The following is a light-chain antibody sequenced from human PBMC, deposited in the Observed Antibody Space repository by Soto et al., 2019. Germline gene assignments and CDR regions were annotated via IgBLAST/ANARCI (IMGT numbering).Light chain of an antibody. CDR2: SNN. J-gene: IGLJ1*01. Sequence: QSVLTQPPSASGTPGQRVTISCSGGSSNIGSNAVNWYRQLPGTAPKLLIHSNNQRPSGVPDRFSGSKSGTSASLAIRGLQSEDEADYYCAAWDDSLNGYVFGTGTKLTVL. CDR3: AAWDDSLNGYV. CDR1: SSNIGSNA. V-gene: IGLV1-44*01.